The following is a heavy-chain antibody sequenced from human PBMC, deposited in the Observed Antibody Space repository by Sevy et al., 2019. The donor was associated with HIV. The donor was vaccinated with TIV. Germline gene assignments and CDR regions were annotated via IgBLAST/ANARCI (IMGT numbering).Heavy chain of an antibody. D-gene: IGHD6-19*01. CDR1: GFSISGYG. Sequence: GGSLRLSCAASGFSISGYGMHWVRQAPGKGLEWVAVIWYDGTNREYADSVKGRFTISRDNSKNTLYLQMHSLRVEDTAVYYCAREDIRVAGIGYYFHSWGQGTLVTVSS. J-gene: IGHJ4*02. CDR2: IWYDGTNR. V-gene: IGHV3-33*01. CDR3: AREDIRVAGIGYYFHS.